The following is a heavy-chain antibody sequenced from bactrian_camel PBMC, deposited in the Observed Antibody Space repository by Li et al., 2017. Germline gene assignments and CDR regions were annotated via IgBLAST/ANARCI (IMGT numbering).Heavy chain of an antibody. D-gene: IGHD6*01. CDR2: IDSSDRT. J-gene: IGHJ4*01. CDR3: VDDCYGSRYYLARRTNV. V-gene: IGHV3S26*01. CDR1: GYSYRRYC. Sequence: VQLVESGGGSVQAGGSLRLSCVVSGYSYRRYCMGWFRQAPGKAREGVATIDSSDRTTYADSVKGRFAISRDNAKNTLDLQMNSLKPEDTAMYYCVDDCYGSRYYLARRTNVWGQGTQVTVS.